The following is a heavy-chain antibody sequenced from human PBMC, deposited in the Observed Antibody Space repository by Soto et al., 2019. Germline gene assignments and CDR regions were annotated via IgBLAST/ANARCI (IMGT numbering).Heavy chain of an antibody. V-gene: IGHV3-23*01. J-gene: IGHJ4*02. CDR2: ISGSGGST. CDR1: RFTFSGYS. CDR3: AKAYGDTWKHYYFDY. Sequence: EVQRLESGGGLVQPGGSLRLSCAASRFTFSGYSMSWVRQAAGQGLEWVSGISGSGGSTYYAESVKGRFTISRDKSESTLFLQMHSLRAEDTALYYCAKAYGDTWKHYYFDYWGQGTLVTVSS. D-gene: IGHD3-3*02.